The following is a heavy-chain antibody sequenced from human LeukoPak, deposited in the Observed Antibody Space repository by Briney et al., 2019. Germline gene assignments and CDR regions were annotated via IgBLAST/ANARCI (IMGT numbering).Heavy chain of an antibody. D-gene: IGHD2-15*01. CDR3: ARATPDIVVVVSSHHDAFDI. CDR2: IYTSGST. CDR1: GGSISSYY. J-gene: IGHJ3*02. V-gene: IGHV4-4*07. Sequence: PSETLSLTCTVSGGSISSYYWSWIRQPAGKGLEWIGRIYTSGSTNYNPSLKSRVTMSVDTSKNQFSLKLSSVPAADTAVYYCARATPDIVVVVSSHHDAFDIWGQGTMVTVSS.